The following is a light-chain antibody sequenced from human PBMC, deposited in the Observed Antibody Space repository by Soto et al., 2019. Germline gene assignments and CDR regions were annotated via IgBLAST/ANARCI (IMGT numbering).Light chain of an antibody. J-gene: IGKJ1*01. Sequence: IQMTQSPSTLSASIGDRVTITCRASQSINNRLAWYQQMPGKAPNLLIYDASSLESGVPSRFRGSGSETGFTLTISGLQPDDFATYYCQQFNDGWTFGQGTKVDI. CDR2: DAS. CDR1: QSINNR. CDR3: QQFNDGWT. V-gene: IGKV1-5*01.